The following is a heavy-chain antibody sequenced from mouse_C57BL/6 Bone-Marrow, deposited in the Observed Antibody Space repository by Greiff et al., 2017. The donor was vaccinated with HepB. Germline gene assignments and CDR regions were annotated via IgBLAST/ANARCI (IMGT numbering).Heavy chain of an antibody. Sequence: VKLMESDAELVKPGASVKISCKVSGYTFTDHTIHWMKQRPEQGLEWIGYIYPRDGSTKYNEKFKGKATLTADKSSSTAYMQLNSLTSEDSAVYFCASPYYDYDGEFAYWGQGTLVTVSA. CDR2: IYPRDGST. J-gene: IGHJ3*01. V-gene: IGHV1-78*01. CDR3: ASPYYDYDGEFAY. CDR1: GYTFTDHT. D-gene: IGHD2-4*01.